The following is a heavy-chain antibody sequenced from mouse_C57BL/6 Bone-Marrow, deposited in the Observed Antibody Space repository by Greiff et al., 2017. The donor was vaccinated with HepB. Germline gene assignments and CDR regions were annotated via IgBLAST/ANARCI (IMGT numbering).Heavy chain of an antibody. Sequence: QVHVKQPGAELVMPGASVKLSCKASGYTFTSYWMHWVKQRPGQGLEWIGEIDPSDSYTNYNQKFKGKSTLTVDKSSSTAYMQLSSLTSEDSAVYYCARNYYGYDYYAMDYWGQGTSVTVSS. CDR1: GYTFTSYW. CDR3: ARNYYGYDYYAMDY. V-gene: IGHV1-69*01. J-gene: IGHJ4*01. CDR2: IDPSDSYT. D-gene: IGHD2-2*01.